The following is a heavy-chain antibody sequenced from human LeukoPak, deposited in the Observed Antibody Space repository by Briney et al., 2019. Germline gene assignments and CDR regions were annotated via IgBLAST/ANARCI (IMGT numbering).Heavy chain of an antibody. CDR2: IKQDGSEK. V-gene: IGHV3-7*01. J-gene: IGHJ6*02. D-gene: IGHD1-26*01. CDR3: ATGGGYYFSGLDV. CDR1: RFTLSSYW. Sequence: GGSLRLSCAASRFTLSSYWMHWVRQAPGKGLEWVANIKQDGSEKYYVGSVKGRFTISRDNAKNSLYLQMNSLRAEDTAVYYCATGGGYYFSGLDVWGQGTTVTVSS.